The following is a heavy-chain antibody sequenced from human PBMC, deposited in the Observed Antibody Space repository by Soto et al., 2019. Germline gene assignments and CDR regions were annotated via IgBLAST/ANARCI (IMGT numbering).Heavy chain of an antibody. J-gene: IGHJ6*02. D-gene: IGHD2-15*01. CDR2: IIPIFGTA. CDR3: ARGCSGGSCYQYYYYYGMDV. Sequence: QVQLVQSGAEVKKPGSSVKVSCKASGGTFSSYAISWVRQAPGQGLEWMGGIIPIFGTANYAQKFQDRVTITADESTSTAYMELSSLRSEDKAVYYCARGCSGGSCYQYYYYYGMDVWGQGTTVTVSS. V-gene: IGHV1-69*01. CDR1: GGTFSSYA.